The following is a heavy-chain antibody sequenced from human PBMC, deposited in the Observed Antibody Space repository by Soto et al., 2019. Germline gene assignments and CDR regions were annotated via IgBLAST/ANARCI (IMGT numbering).Heavy chain of an antibody. CDR1: GGSISSSSYY. D-gene: IGHD2-8*01. J-gene: IGHJ3*02. CDR3: ARHLSYCTNGVCFTSGAFDI. CDR2: IYYSGST. V-gene: IGHV4-39*01. Sequence: QLQLQESGPGLVKPSETLSLTCTVSGGSISSSSYYWGWIRQPPGKGLEWIGSIYYSGSTYYNPSLKSRVTISVDTSKNQFSLKLSSVTAADTAVYYCARHLSYCTNGVCFTSGAFDIWGQGTMVTVSS.